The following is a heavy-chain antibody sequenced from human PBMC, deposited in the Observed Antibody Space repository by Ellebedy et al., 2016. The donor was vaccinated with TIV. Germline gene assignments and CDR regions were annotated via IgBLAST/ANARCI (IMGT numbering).Heavy chain of an antibody. CDR1: EFTVDNNY. Sequence: GESLKISCAASEFTVDNNYMAWVRQAPGKGLEWVANIKVDGSAKYYVESVTGRFHISRDNAQHSLYLQMNSLRAEDTALYYCAGGRLLSYWGQGTLVTVSS. CDR3: AGGRLLSY. CDR2: IKVDGSAK. J-gene: IGHJ4*02. V-gene: IGHV3-7*03. D-gene: IGHD3-16*01.